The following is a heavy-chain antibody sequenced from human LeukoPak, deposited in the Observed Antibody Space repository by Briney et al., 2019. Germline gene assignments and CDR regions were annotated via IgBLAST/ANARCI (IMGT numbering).Heavy chain of an antibody. CDR2: IIPMSETP. D-gene: IGHD4-17*01. Sequence: SVKVSCKASGGTFSINAITWVRQAPGQGLEWMGGIIPMSETPKYTQKFQGRVTITTDESTNTAYMELSSLRYEDTAVYYCARYSTVTNGFDAFDIWGQGTMVTVSS. CDR3: ARYSTVTNGFDAFDI. CDR1: GGTFSINA. V-gene: IGHV1-69*05. J-gene: IGHJ3*02.